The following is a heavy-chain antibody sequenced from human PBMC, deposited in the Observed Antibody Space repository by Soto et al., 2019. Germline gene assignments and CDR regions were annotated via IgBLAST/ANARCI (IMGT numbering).Heavy chain of an antibody. V-gene: IGHV2-5*02. CDR3: AHCPSTLYYDSSYAY. CDR1: GFSLTTSGVG. D-gene: IGHD3-22*01. J-gene: IGHJ4*02. CDR2: IYWDDDK. Sequence: QITLKESGPTLVQPTQTLTLTCTFSGFSLTTSGVGVGWIRQPPGKALEWLALIYWDDDKRYSPSLKSRLTITKDTSKNQALLTTINTDPVDTATYYCAHCPSTLYYDSSYAYWGQGTLVTFSS.